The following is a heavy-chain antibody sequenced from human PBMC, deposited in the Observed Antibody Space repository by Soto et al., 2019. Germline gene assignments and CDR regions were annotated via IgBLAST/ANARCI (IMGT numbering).Heavy chain of an antibody. Sequence: SETLSLTCTVSGGSISSYYWSWIRQPPGKGLEWIGYIYYSGSTNYNPSLKSRVTISVDTSKNQFSLKLSSVTAADTAVYYCARNPLGNYYYYYMDVWGKGTTVTVCS. CDR3: ARNPLGNYYYYYMDV. CDR1: GGSISSYY. CDR2: IYYSGST. J-gene: IGHJ6*03. V-gene: IGHV4-59*01.